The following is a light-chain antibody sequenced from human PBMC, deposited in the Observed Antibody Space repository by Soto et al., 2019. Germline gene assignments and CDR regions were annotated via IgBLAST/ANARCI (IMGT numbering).Light chain of an antibody. J-gene: IGLJ2*01. CDR1: SNDVGSYNF. CDR2: DVS. CDR3: SSYTRSSTVL. V-gene: IGLV2-14*03. Sequence: QSALTQPASVSGSPGQSITISCIGTSNDVGSYNFVSWYQIHPNTAPILIIYDVSNRPSGVSNRSSGSKSDNTASLNISGLQAEDEADYYCSSYTRSSTVLFGGGTKLTVL.